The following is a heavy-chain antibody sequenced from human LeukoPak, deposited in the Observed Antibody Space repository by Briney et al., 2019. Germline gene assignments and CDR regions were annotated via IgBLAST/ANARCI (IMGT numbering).Heavy chain of an antibody. V-gene: IGHV3-20*04. Sequence: PGGSLRLSCAASGFTFDDYGMSWVRQAPGKGLEWVSGINWNGGSTGYADSVEGRFTISRDNAKNSLYLQMNSLRAEDTALYYCSRGYSYGSHFDYWGQGTLVTVSS. CDR3: SRGYSYGSHFDY. CDR2: INWNGGST. J-gene: IGHJ4*02. D-gene: IGHD5-18*01. CDR1: GFTFDDYG.